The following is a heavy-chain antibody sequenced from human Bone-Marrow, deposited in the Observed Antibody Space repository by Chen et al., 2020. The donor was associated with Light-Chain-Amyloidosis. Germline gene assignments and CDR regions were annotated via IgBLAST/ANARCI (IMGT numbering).Heavy chain of an antibody. D-gene: IGHD3-3*01. CDR3: ARAIYRYYDLVNFYHYMDV. CDR2: IIETGSA. J-gene: IGHJ6*03. V-gene: IGHV4-34*12. Sequence: QVQLQEWGTGLLKPSETLSLTCAVYGAPFRNYYWTWVRQAPGKGMEWMGEIIETGSASFNPTLKSRLTMSVEKSKNQFSLKLTSVTAADTAVYYCARAIYRYYDLVNFYHYMDVWGRGTTVTVS. CDR1: GAPFRNYY.